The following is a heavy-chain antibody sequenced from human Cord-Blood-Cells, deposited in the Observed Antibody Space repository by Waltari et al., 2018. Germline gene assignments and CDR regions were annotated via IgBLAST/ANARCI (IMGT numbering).Heavy chain of an antibody. Sequence: QVQLQESGPGLVKPSETLSLTCTVSGGSISSYYWSWILQPAGKGLEWIGRIYTSGSTNYNPSLKSRVTMSVDTSKNQFSLKLSSVTAADTAVYYCARVYYSSSWYYFDYWGQGTLVTVSS. CDR3: ARVYYSSSWYYFDY. J-gene: IGHJ4*02. CDR2: IYTSGST. CDR1: GGSISSYY. D-gene: IGHD6-13*01. V-gene: IGHV4-4*07.